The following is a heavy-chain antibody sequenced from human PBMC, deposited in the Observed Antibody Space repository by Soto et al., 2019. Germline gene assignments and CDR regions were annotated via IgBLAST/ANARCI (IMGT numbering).Heavy chain of an antibody. Sequence: SVKLYCNTAGDGKSIDPGGWGRQATGQWLEWMGGIIPIFGTANYAQKFQGRVTITRDTSASTAYMELSSLRSEDTAVYYCAREEGNSNYLVWGQRTLVTVFS. CDR3: AREEGNSNYLV. CDR2: IIPIFGTA. D-gene: IGHD4-4*01. V-gene: IGHV1-69*05. CDR1: GDGKSIDP. J-gene: IGHJ4*02.